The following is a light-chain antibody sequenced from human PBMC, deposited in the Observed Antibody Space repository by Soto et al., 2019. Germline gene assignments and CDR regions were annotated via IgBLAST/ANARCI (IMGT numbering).Light chain of an antibody. CDR3: HQYGSSPWT. V-gene: IGKV3-20*01. J-gene: IGKJ1*01. Sequence: ENVLTQSPGTLSLSPGERATLSCRAIQTVTSSPLAWYQQIPGQAPRLLIYAASSRATGIPDRFGGSGSGTDFTLTISRLEPEDFAIYYCHQYGSSPWTFGQGTKVEIK. CDR2: AAS. CDR1: QTVTSSP.